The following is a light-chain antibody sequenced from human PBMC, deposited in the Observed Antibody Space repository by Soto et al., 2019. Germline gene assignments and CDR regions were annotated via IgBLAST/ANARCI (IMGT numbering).Light chain of an antibody. CDR1: QSVSSN. CDR2: GAS. CDR3: QQYNNWPFS. V-gene: IGKV3-15*01. Sequence: EIVLTQSPGTLSLSPGERATFSCRASQSVSSNLAWYQQKPGQAPRLLIYGASTRATGIPARFSGSGSGTEFTLTISSLQSDDSAVYFCQQYNNWPFSFGQGTRLENK. J-gene: IGKJ5*01.